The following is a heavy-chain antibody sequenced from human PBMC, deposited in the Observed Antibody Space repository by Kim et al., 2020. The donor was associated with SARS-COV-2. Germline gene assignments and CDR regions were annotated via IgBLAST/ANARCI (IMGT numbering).Heavy chain of an antibody. CDR2: INHSGST. D-gene: IGHD2-2*01. J-gene: IGHJ4*01. CDR1: GGSFSGYY. Sequence: SETLSLTCAVYGGSFSGYYWSWIRQPPGKGLEWIGEINHSGSTNYNPSLKSRVTISVDTSKNQFSLKLSSVTAADTAVYYCARGSDCSSTSCYPYFDYWG. CDR3: ARGSDCSSTSCYPYFDY. V-gene: IGHV4-34*01.